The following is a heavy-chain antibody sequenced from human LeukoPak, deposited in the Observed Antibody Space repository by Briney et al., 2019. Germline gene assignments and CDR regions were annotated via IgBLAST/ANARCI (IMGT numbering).Heavy chain of an antibody. D-gene: IGHD2-21*01. J-gene: IGHJ4*02. CDR3: ARQVPQTYSFDY. CDR1: GFIFRSYW. Sequence: PGGSLRLSCAASGFIFRSYWMTWVRQAPGKGLEWVANIKHDGSQRYYVDSVKGRFTISGDDAKNSVYLQMNSLRVEDTAVFYCARQVPQTYSFDYWGQGTLATVSS. V-gene: IGHV3-7*01. CDR2: IKHDGSQR.